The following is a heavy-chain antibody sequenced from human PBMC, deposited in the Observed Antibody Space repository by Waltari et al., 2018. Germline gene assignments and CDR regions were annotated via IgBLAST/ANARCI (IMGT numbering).Heavy chain of an antibody. CDR3: ARLGSYVDY. V-gene: IGHV4-39*01. CDR1: GGSISSSSYY. D-gene: IGHD1-26*01. Sequence: QLQLQESGPGLVKPSETLSLTCTVSGGSISSSSYYWGWIRQPPGKGLEWIGSIYYSGSAYYKPSLKSRVTISVDTAKNQFSLKLSSVTAADTAVYYCARLGSYVDYWGQGTLVTVSS. J-gene: IGHJ4*02. CDR2: IYYSGSA.